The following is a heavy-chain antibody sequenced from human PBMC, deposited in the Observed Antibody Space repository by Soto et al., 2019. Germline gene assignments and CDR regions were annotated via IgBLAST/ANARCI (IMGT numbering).Heavy chain of an antibody. CDR2: ISSSSSTI. CDR3: AREATTEGPWAYYYYMDV. CDR1: GFTFSSYS. J-gene: IGHJ6*03. Sequence: EVQLVESGGGLVQPGGSLRLSCAASGFTFSSYSMNWVRQAPGKGLEWVSYISSSSSTIYYADSVKGRLTISRDNAKNSLYLQMNSLRAEDTAVYYGAREATTEGPWAYYYYMDVWGKGTTVTVSS. D-gene: IGHD1-26*01. V-gene: IGHV3-48*01.